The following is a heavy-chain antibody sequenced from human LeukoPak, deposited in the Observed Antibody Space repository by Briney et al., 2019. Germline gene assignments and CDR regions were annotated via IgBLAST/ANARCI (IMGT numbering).Heavy chain of an antibody. Sequence: SETLSLTCTVSGGSISSSSYYWGWIRQPPGKGLEWIGSIYYSGSTYYNPSLKSRFTISVDTSKNQFSLKLSSVTAADTAVYYCARHVWRLTNWFDPWGQGTLVTVSS. CDR3: ARHVWRLTNWFDP. CDR2: IYYSGST. V-gene: IGHV4-39*01. D-gene: IGHD2-8*01. CDR1: GGSISSSSYY. J-gene: IGHJ5*02.